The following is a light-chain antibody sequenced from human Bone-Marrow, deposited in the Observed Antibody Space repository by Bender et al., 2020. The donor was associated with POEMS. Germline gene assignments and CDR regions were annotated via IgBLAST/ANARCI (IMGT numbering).Light chain of an antibody. V-gene: IGLV1-44*01. Sequence: QSVLTQPPSASGTPGQSVIISCSGSRSNIGSNTVAWYQQLPGTAPKLLIYSDDQRPSGVPDRFSGSRSGTSASLAISDIQSEDEGDYYCSSWDDSLSGWVFGGGTKLTVL. J-gene: IGLJ3*02. CDR1: RSNIGSNT. CDR2: SDD. CDR3: SSWDDSLSGWV.